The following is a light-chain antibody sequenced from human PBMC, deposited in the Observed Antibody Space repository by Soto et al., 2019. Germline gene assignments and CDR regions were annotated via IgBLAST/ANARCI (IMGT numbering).Light chain of an antibody. CDR3: HQYHSLPLT. CDR1: QDISNS. J-gene: IGKJ4*01. CDR2: DAS. Sequence: DIQMTQSPSSLSASVGDRVTITWQASQDISNSISWYQQRPGKAPKLVIHDASTLETGVPSRLSCSGSGTEFTFTITTLQSEDIATYYCHQYHSLPLTFGGGTKVEIK. V-gene: IGKV1-33*01.